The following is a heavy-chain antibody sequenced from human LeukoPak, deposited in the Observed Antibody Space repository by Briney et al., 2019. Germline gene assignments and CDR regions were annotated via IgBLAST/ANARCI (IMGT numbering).Heavy chain of an antibody. J-gene: IGHJ4*02. CDR1: GGSISSSSYY. D-gene: IGHD5-24*01. CDR2: IYYSGST. Sequence: SETLSLTCTVSGGSISSSSYYWGWIRQPPGKGLEWIGSIYYSGSTYYNPSLKSRVTISVDTSKNQFSLKLSSVTAADTAVYYCASLKSGDGPFQYYFDYWGQGTLVTVSS. V-gene: IGHV4-39*01. CDR3: ASLKSGDGPFQYYFDY.